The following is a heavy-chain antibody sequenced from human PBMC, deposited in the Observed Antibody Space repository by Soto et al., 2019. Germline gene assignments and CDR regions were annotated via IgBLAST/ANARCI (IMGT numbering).Heavy chain of an antibody. CDR1: GFIFNTYS. J-gene: IGHJ4*02. CDR3: ARFGLVTFDC. Sequence: GGSLRLSCAASGFIFNTYSMDWVRQAPGKGLEWVASISPSGSYMYYGDSLKGRFTVSRDNAKNSLYLQMDSLRADDTAIYYCARFGLVTFDCWGQGTLVTVSS. V-gene: IGHV3-21*01. D-gene: IGHD3-3*01. CDR2: ISPSGSYM.